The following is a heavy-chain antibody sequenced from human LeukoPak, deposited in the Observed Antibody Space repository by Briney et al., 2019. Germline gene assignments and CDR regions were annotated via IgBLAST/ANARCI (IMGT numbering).Heavy chain of an antibody. CDR2: ISWNSGSI. Sequence: GGSLRLSCAASGFTFSSYSMNWVRQAPGKGLEWVSGISWNSGSIGYADSVKGRFTISRDNAKNSLYLQMNSLRAEDTALYYCAKDRTREHGSGSSFNYWGQGTLVTVSS. D-gene: IGHD3-10*01. V-gene: IGHV3-9*01. J-gene: IGHJ4*02. CDR3: AKDRTREHGSGSSFNY. CDR1: GFTFSSYS.